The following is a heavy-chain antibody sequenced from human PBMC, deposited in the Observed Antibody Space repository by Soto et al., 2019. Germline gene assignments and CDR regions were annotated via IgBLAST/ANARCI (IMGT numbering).Heavy chain of an antibody. Sequence: QVHLVEAGGGLVRPGGSLRLSCAASGFSFGDFYMNWIRLAPGRGLEWVSYISSSGLTIYYGDSVRGRFTTSRDNAQKTLYLQMNSLKVDDTAVYFCARETPYDIVPGYSKMSMDSWGPGTQVTV. D-gene: IGHD3-9*01. V-gene: IGHV3-11*01. CDR1: GFSFGDFY. CDR2: ISSSGLTI. J-gene: IGHJ4*02. CDR3: ARETPYDIVPGYSKMSMDS.